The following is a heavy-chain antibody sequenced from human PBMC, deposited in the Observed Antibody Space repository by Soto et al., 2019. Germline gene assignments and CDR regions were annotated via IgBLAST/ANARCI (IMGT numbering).Heavy chain of an antibody. Sequence: PGGSLRLSCAASGFTFSSYAMHWVRQAPGKGLGWVAIISYDGSSKYYADSVKGRFTISRDNSKNTLYLQMNSLRTEYTAVYYCARDSGGSTFNWFDPWGQGTLVT. CDR2: ISYDGSSK. J-gene: IGHJ5*02. D-gene: IGHD3-10*01. CDR3: ARDSGGSTFNWFDP. CDR1: GFTFSSYA. V-gene: IGHV3-30-3*01.